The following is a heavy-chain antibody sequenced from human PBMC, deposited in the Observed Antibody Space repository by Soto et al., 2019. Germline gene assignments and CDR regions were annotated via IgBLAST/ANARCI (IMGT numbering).Heavy chain of an antibody. Sequence: SVKVSCKASGYTFTSYGISWVRQAPGQGLEWMGWISAYNGNTNYAQKLQGRVTMTTDTSTSTAYMGLRSLRSDDTAVYYCARERVDYDFWSGYGPIAGMDVWGQGTTVTVSS. D-gene: IGHD3-3*01. CDR1: GYTFTSYG. J-gene: IGHJ6*02. CDR3: ARERVDYDFWSGYGPIAGMDV. V-gene: IGHV1-18*01. CDR2: ISAYNGNT.